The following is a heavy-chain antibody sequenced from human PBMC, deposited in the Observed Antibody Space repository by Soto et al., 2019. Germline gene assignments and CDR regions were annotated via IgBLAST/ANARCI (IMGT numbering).Heavy chain of an antibody. Sequence: GESLKISCSTSGYRFTSYWIAWVRQMPGKGLEWMGIIFPSDSDTRYSPSFQGQVTISADRSTSTVFLQWASLKASDTAVYFCARKDKSGYFNWFYPWGQGTLVTVSS. CDR2: IFPSDSDT. D-gene: IGHD3-22*01. CDR1: GYRFTSYW. J-gene: IGHJ5*02. CDR3: ARKDKSGYFNWFYP. V-gene: IGHV5-51*01.